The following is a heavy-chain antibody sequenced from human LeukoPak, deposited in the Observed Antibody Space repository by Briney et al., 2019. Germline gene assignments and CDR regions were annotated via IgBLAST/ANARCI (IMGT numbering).Heavy chain of an antibody. D-gene: IGHD4-17*01. V-gene: IGHV3-30*02. J-gene: IGHJ1*01. CDR1: GFTFIYYG. CDR3: AKEGYGDYPSEYFQH. CDR2: IRFDGTDK. Sequence: GGSLRLSCATSGFTFIYYGMHWLRRAPGKGLEWVAFIRFDGTDKYYTDSLKGRFTISRDNSKNTLYLQMNSLRAENTAVYYCAKEGYGDYPSEYFQHWGQGTLVTVSS.